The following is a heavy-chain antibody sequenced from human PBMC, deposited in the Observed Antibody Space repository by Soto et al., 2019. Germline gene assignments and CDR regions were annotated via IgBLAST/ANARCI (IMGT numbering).Heavy chain of an antibody. Sequence: GGSLILSCAASGFTFSSYGMHWVRQAPGKGLEWVAVISYDGSNKYYADSVKGRFTISRDNSKNTLYLQMNSLRAEDTAVYYCAKDRITMVRGVINAFDYWGQGTLVTVS. CDR3: AKDRITMVRGVINAFDY. J-gene: IGHJ4*02. CDR2: ISYDGSNK. D-gene: IGHD3-10*01. CDR1: GFTFSSYG. V-gene: IGHV3-30*18.